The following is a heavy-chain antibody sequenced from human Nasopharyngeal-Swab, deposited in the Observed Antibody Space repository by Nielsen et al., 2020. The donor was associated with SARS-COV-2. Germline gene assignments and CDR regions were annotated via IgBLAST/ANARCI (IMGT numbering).Heavy chain of an antibody. J-gene: IGHJ6*02. CDR3: ARSITDYYYYGMDV. V-gene: IGHV2-70*11. CDR2: IDWDDDK. Sequence: SGPTLVKPTQTLTLTCTLSGFSLSTSGMCVSWIRQPPGKALEWPARIDWDDDKYYSTSLKTRLTISKDTSKNQVVLTLTNMDPVDTATYYCARSITDYYYYGMDVWGQGTTVTVSS. D-gene: IGHD5-12*01. CDR1: GFSLSTSGMC.